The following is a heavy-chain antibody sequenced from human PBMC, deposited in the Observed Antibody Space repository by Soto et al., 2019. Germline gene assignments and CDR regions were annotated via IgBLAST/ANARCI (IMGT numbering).Heavy chain of an antibody. CDR2: INQFGAT. CDR1: GGSFSGFY. CDR3: ALARSLNSRRFDP. J-gene: IGHJ5*02. Sequence: SETLSLTCAVSGGSFSGFYWTWIRQPPGKGLEWIGDINQFGATNYNPSLKSRVTISVESSKNQFSLELTSVTPADTAVYFCALARSLNSRRFDPWGQGTLVTVSS. V-gene: IGHV4-34*01. D-gene: IGHD3-3*02.